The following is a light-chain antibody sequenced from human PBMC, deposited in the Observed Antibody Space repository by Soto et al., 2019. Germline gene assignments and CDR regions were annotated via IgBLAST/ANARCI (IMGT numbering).Light chain of an antibody. J-gene: IGKJ4*01. CDR3: EHDGDSSSN. CDR2: DAF. V-gene: IGKV3D-20*01. Sequence: IVLTQSPGTLSLSPAEVATLSCVDSPTIAYNFLAWPQQKPGLSPRRLVYDAFKRAAGIPDRFSGSGSGTGLTLNITTLEPEDFAVYYCEHDGDSSSNFSRGTRVEI. CDR1: PTIAYNF.